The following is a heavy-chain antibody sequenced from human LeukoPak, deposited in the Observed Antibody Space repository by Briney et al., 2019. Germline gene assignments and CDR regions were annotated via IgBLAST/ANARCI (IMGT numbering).Heavy chain of an antibody. J-gene: IGHJ4*02. CDR3: TRGSNSDSSADFDQ. CDR2: IYSKTGGGST. Sequence: GGSLRLSCAASGFTFSKAWTNWARQAPGKGLEWVGRIYSKTGGGSTEYAAPVKARFTISRDDSKNTLWLQMNSLKTEDTAVYYCTRGSNSDSSADFDQWGQGTLVTVSP. CDR1: GFTFSKAW. V-gene: IGHV3-15*01. D-gene: IGHD3-22*01.